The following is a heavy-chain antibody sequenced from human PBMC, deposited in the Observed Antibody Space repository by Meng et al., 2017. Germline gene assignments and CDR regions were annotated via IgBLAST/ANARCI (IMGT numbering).Heavy chain of an antibody. V-gene: IGHV3-66*01. CDR2: IYSGGST. CDR3: ATESA. J-gene: IGHJ5*02. CDR1: GFTVSSNY. Sequence: IQLVESGGGVVQPGGSLRLSCVASGFTVSSNYMSWVRQAPGKGLEWVSLIYSGGSTYYSDSVKGRFTISRDNSKNTLYLQMNSLRAEDTAVYYCATESAWGQGTLVTASS.